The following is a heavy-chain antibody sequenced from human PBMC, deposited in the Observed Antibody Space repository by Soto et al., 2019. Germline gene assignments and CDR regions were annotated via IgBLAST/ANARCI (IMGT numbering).Heavy chain of an antibody. CDR2: FDPEDGET. J-gene: IGHJ4*02. V-gene: IGHV1-24*01. D-gene: IGHD1-26*01. Sequence: ASVKVSCKVSGYTLTELSMHWVRQAPGKGLEWMGGFDPEDGETIYAQKFQGRVTMTEDTSTDTAYMELSSLRSDVTAVYYCARGVGASYYFDYWGQGTLVTVSS. CDR1: GYTLTELS. CDR3: ARGVGASYYFDY.